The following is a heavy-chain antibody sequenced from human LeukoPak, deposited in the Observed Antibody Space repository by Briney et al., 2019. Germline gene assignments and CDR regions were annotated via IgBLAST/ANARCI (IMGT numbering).Heavy chain of an antibody. CDR1: GGSISSGGYY. CDR2: IYYSGST. J-gene: IGHJ6*03. Sequence: PSQTLSLTCTVSGGSISSGGYYWSWIRQHPGKGLEWIGYIYYSGSTYYNPSLKSRVTISVDTSKNQFSLKLSSVTAADTAVYYCARESGSGSYSDYYMDVWGKGTTVTVSS. CDR3: ARESGSGSYSDYYMDV. D-gene: IGHD1-26*01. V-gene: IGHV4-31*03.